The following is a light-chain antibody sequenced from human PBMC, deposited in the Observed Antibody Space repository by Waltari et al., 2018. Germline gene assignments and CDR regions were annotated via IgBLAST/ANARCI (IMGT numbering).Light chain of an antibody. CDR2: DTS. CDR3: QQYGGSPRIFT. CDR1: HENRNY. J-gene: IGKJ3*01. Sequence: DIQMTQSPSSLSASVGDRVTITCQASHENRNYLNWYQQKPGKAPKLLIYDTSNLETGVPSRFSGSGSGTDFTFTITSLQPEDFATYYCQQYGGSPRIFTFGAGTKVEIK. V-gene: IGKV1-33*01.